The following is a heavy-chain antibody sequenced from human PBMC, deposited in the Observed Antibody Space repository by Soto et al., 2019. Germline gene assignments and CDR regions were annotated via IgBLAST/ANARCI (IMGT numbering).Heavy chain of an antibody. CDR2: IYYSGST. CDR1: GGSISSGDYY. J-gene: IGHJ4*02. V-gene: IGHV4-30-4*01. Sequence: SETLSLTCTVSGGSISSGDYYWSWIRQPPGKGLEWIGYIYYSGSTYYNPSLKSRVTISVDTSKNQFSLKLSSVTAADTAVYYCARQYYDILTGYYPSSGYFDYWGQGTLVTVSS. CDR3: ARQYYDILTGYYPSSGYFDY. D-gene: IGHD3-9*01.